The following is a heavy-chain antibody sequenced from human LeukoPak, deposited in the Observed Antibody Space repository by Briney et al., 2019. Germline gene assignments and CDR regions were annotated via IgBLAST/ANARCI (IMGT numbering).Heavy chain of an antibody. D-gene: IGHD6-19*01. V-gene: IGHV6-1*01. CDR2: TYYRSKWYN. CDR3: EGSASFFDY. J-gene: IGHJ4*02. CDR1: GDSVSSNSAG. Sequence: SQTLSLTCAISGDSVSSNSAGWNWIRQSPSRGLEWLGRTYYRSKWYNDYAVSVKSRITISPDTSKNQFSLQLSSVTPEDTAVYYCEGSASFFDYWGQGTLVTVSS.